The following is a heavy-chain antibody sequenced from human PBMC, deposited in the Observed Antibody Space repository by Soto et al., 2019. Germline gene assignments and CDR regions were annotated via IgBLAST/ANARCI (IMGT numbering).Heavy chain of an antibody. Sequence: PSETLSLTCTVSGGSISSYYWSWIRQPPGKGLEWIGYIYYSGSTNYNPSLKSRVTISVDTSKNQFSLKLSSVTAADTAVYYCAREGGRAGLFDYWGQGTLVTVSS. J-gene: IGHJ4*02. CDR3: AREGGRAGLFDY. V-gene: IGHV4-59*01. CDR1: GGSISSYY. CDR2: IYYSGST. D-gene: IGHD3-16*01.